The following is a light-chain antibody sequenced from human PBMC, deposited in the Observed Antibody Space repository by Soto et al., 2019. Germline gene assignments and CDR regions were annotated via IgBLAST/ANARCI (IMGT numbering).Light chain of an antibody. J-gene: IGKJ1*01. V-gene: IGKV1-5*01. Sequence: DIQMTQSPASLSASVGDRVTVTCRASQSISGWLAWYQQKPGEAPKVLIYDASSLQSGVPSRFSGSGSGTEFTLIISSLQPDDFATYYCQQYQSYWTFGQGTKVDI. CDR1: QSISGW. CDR2: DAS. CDR3: QQYQSYWT.